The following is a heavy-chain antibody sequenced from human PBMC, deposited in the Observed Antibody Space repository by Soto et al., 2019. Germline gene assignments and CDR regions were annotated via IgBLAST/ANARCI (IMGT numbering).Heavy chain of an antibody. CDR3: GGSGSYPYYYYYGMDV. D-gene: IGHD3-10*01. CDR1: GFTFSSYS. Sequence: EVQLVESGGGLVQPGGSLRLSCAASGFTFSSYSMNWVRQAPGKGLEWVSYISSSISTIYYADSVKGRFTISRDNAKNSLYLQMNSLRDEDTAVYYCGGSGSYPYYYYYGMDVWGQGTTVTVSS. V-gene: IGHV3-48*02. J-gene: IGHJ6*02. CDR2: ISSSISTI.